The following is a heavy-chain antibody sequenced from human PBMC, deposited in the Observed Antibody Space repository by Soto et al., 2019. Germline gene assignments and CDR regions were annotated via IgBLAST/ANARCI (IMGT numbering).Heavy chain of an antibody. J-gene: IGHJ2*01. V-gene: IGHV1-69*02. D-gene: IGHD6-19*01. Sequence: QVQLVQSGAEVKKPGSSVKVSCKASGGTFSSYTISWVRQAPGQGLEWMGRIIPILGIANYAQKFQGRVTXXAXKXTSTAYMELSSLRSEYTAVYYCATSYISCWYWYFDLWGRGTLVTVSS. CDR2: IIPILGIA. CDR1: GGTFSSYT. CDR3: ATSYISCWYWYFDL.